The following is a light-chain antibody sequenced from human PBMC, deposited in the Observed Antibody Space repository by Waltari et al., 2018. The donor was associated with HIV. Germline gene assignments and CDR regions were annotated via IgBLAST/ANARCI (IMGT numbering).Light chain of an antibody. J-gene: IGKJ4*01. CDR3: QQSYSTPVT. CDR2: AAS. CDR1: QSISSY. V-gene: IGKV1-39*01. Sequence: DIQMTQSPSSLSASVGDRVTITCRTSQSISSYLNWYQQKPGKAPKVLIYAASSLQSGVPSRFSGSGSGTDFTLTISSLQPKDFATYYCQQSYSTPVTFGGGTKVEIK.